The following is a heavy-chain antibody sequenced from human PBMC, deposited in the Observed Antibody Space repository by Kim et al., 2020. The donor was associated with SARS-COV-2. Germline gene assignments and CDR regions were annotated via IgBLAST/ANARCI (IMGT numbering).Heavy chain of an antibody. Sequence: ASVKVSCKASGYTFTSYAMHWVRQAPGQRLEWMGWINAGNGNTKYSQKFQGRVTITRDTSASTAYMELSSLRSEDTAVYYCARDSFYCSSTSCHDFYYYYDMAVWGKGTTVTVSS. J-gene: IGHJ6*03. D-gene: IGHD2-2*01. CDR1: GYTFTSYA. CDR3: ARDSFYCSSTSCHDFYYYYDMAV. V-gene: IGHV1-3*01. CDR2: INAGNGNT.